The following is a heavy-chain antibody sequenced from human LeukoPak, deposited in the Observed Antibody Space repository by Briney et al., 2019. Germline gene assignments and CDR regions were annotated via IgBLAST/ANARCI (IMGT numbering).Heavy chain of an antibody. D-gene: IGHD3-22*01. CDR1: GGSISSYY. Sequence: SETLSLTCTASGGSISSYYWSWIRQPAGKGLEWIGRIYTSGSTNYNPSLKSRVTMSVDTSKNQFSLKLSSVTAADTAVYYCARGGSYYYDSSGYSYYMDVWGKGTTVTVSS. CDR2: IYTSGST. CDR3: ARGGSYYYDSSGYSYYMDV. J-gene: IGHJ6*03. V-gene: IGHV4-4*07.